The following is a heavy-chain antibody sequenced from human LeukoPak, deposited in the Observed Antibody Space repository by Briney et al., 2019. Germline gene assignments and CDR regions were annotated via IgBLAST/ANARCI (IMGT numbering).Heavy chain of an antibody. CDR2: ISGSGGST. V-gene: IGHV3-23*01. D-gene: IGHD6-13*01. CDR3: ARGAYSSSCHY. CDR1: GFTFSSYG. J-gene: IGHJ4*02. Sequence: PGGTLRLSCAASGFTFSSYGMSWVRQAPGKGLEWVSAISGSGGSTYYADSVKGRFTISRDNSKNTLYLQMNSLRAEDTAVYYCARGAYSSSCHYWGQGTLVTVSS.